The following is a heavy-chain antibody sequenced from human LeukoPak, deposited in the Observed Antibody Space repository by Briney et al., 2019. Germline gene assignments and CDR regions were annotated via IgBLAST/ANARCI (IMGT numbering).Heavy chain of an antibody. V-gene: IGHV3-23*01. CDR3: AKRYYDFPLDY. CDR1: GFTFSIYA. CDR2: ISANGGET. J-gene: IGHJ4*02. D-gene: IGHD3-3*01. Sequence: GGSLRLSCAASGFTFSIYAMNWVRQAPGKGLEWVSSISANGGETHYADSVKGRFTIPRDNSKNTLYLQINNPRVEVTAVYYCAKRYYDFPLDYWGQGTLVTVSS.